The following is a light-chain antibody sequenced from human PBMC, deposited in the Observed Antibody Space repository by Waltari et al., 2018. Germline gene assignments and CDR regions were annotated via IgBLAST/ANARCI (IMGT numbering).Light chain of an antibody. CDR3: QVWDSSTDQPGV. CDR1: NIGSNS. CDR2: DDR. J-gene: IGLJ2*01. V-gene: IGLV3-21*01. Sequence: SYVLTQPPSVSVAPGETARITCGGNNIGSNSAHWYLPRPGQAPVLVLYDDRDRPSGIPERFSGSNSGNTATLTITRVEAGDEADYYCQVWDSSTDQPGVFGGGTKVTVL.